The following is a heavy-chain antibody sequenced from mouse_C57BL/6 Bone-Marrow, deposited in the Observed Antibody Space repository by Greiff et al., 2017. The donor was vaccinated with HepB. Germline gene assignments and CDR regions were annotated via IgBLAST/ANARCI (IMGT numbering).Heavy chain of an antibody. J-gene: IGHJ3*01. Sequence: EVKLMESEGGLVQPGSSMKLSCTASGFTFSDYYMAWVRQVPEKGLEWVANINYDGSSTYYLDSLKSRFIISRDNAKNILYLQMSSLKSEDTATYYWATGGFAYWGQGTLVTVSA. V-gene: IGHV5-16*01. D-gene: IGHD4-1*01. CDR3: ATGGFAY. CDR2: INYDGSST. CDR1: GFTFSDYY.